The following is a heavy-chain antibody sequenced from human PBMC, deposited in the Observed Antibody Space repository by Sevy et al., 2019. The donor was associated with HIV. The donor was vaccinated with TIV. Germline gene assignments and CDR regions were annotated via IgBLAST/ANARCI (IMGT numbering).Heavy chain of an antibody. J-gene: IGHJ3*02. CDR1: GGTFSSYA. CDR2: IIPIFGTA. V-gene: IGHV1-69*13. D-gene: IGHD6-13*01. CDR3: AREDSSSWSNDAFDI. Sequence: ASVKVSCKASGGTFSSYAISWVRQAPGQGLEWMGGIIPIFGTANYAQKFQGRVTITADESTSTAYMELSSLRPEETAVYYCAREDSSSWSNDAFDIWGQGTMVTVSS.